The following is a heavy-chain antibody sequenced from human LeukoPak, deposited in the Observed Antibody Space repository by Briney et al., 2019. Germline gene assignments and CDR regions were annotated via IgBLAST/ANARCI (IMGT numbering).Heavy chain of an antibody. Sequence: GGSLRLSCAASGFTFSSYEMNWVRQAPGKGLEWVSYISSSGSTIYYADSVKGRFTISRDNAKNSLYLQMNSLRAEDTAVYYCARVKSEAAENWGQGTLITVSS. CDR3: ARVKSEAAEN. CDR1: GFTFSSYE. CDR2: ISSSGSTI. J-gene: IGHJ4*02. D-gene: IGHD6-13*01. V-gene: IGHV3-48*03.